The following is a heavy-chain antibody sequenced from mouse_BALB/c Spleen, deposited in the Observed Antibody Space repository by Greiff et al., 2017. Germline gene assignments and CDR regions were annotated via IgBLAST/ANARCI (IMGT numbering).Heavy chain of an antibody. J-gene: IGHJ1*01. D-gene: IGHD1-2*01. V-gene: IGHV5-6-3*01. Sequence: EVQLVESGGGLVQPGGSLKLSCAASGFTFSSYGMSWVRQTPDKRLELVATINSNGGSTYYPDSVKGRFTISRDNAKNTLYLQMSSLKSEDTAMYYCARDRTAPHWYFDVWGAGTSVTVSS. CDR2: INSNGGST. CDR1: GFTFSSYG. CDR3: ARDRTAPHWYFDV.